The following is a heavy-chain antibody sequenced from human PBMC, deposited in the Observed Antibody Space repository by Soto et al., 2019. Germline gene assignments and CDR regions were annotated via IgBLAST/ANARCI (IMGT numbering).Heavy chain of an antibody. CDR2: IYYSGST. V-gene: IGHV4-31*03. Sequence: QVQLQESGPGLVKPSQTLSLTCTVSGGSISSGGYYWSWIRQHPGKGLEWIGYIYYSGSTSYNPSLKSRVTISVDTSKNQFSLKLSSVTAADTAVYYCARDRRTVNRSGSYWYFDLWGRGTLVTVSS. D-gene: IGHD6-25*01. CDR3: ARDRRTVNRSGSYWYFDL. CDR1: GGSISSGGYY. J-gene: IGHJ2*01.